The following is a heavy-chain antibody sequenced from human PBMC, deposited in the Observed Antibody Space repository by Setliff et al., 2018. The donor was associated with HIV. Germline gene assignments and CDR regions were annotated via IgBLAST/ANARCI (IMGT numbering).Heavy chain of an antibody. V-gene: IGHV3-30-3*01. D-gene: IGHD1-26*01. Sequence: GRSLRLSCAATGFTFSSYVLHWVRQAPGKGLEWVAVMSTGGDIKIYADSVKGRFTISSDNSKNTLFLQMNSLRPEDTATYYCVRDPIEGYPDYFDYWGQGTRVTVS. CDR2: MSTGGDIK. CDR1: GFTFSSYV. J-gene: IGHJ4*02. CDR3: VRDPIEGYPDYFDY.